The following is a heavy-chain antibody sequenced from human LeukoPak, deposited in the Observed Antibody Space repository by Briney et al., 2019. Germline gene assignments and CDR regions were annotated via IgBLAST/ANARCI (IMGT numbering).Heavy chain of an antibody. J-gene: IGHJ3*02. CDR1: GFTFSSYA. Sequence: GGSLRLSCVVSGFTFSSYAMSWVRQAPGKGLEWVSGISGSGGSTYYADSVKGRFTISRDNTKNTLYLQMNSLRAEDTAVYYCAKDLWWFGEYDAFDIWGQGTMVTVSS. D-gene: IGHD3-10*01. V-gene: IGHV3-23*01. CDR2: ISGSGGST. CDR3: AKDLWWFGEYDAFDI.